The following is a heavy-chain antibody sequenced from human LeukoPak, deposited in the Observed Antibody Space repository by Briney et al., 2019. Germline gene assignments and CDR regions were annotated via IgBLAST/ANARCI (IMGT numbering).Heavy chain of an antibody. CDR2: IKEDGSVR. CDR1: GFTFSSSW. CDR3: ARDAGYNRFDY. J-gene: IGHJ4*02. Sequence: GGSLRLSCAASGFTFSSSWMTWIRQAPGKGLEWVANIKEDGSVRIYVDSVSGRFAISRDNVKNSLSLQMNSLRDEDTAVYFCARDAGYNRFDYWGQGTLVTVSS. D-gene: IGHD5-24*01. V-gene: IGHV3-7*03.